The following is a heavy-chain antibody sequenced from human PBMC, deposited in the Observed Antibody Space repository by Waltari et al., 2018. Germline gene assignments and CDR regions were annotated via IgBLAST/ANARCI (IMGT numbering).Heavy chain of an antibody. CDR1: GGTFSSYA. V-gene: IGHV1-69*12. CDR2: IIPIFGTA. Sequence: QVQLVQSGAEVKKPGSSVKVSCKASGGTFSSYAISWVRQAPGQGLEWIGGIIPIFGTANYAQKFQGRVTITADESTSTAYMELSSLRSEDTAVYYCAREGEGDYEDAYEYFQHWGQGTLVTVSS. CDR3: AREGEGDYEDAYEYFQH. D-gene: IGHD4-17*01. J-gene: IGHJ1*01.